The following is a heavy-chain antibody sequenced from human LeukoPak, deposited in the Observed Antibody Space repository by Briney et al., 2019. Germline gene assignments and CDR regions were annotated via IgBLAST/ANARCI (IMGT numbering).Heavy chain of an antibody. J-gene: IGHJ4*02. D-gene: IGHD6-13*01. V-gene: IGHV1-3*01. CDR2: MNADNGGT. Sequence: ASVKVSCKASGYIFTTYPIHWVGQAPGQRLEWMGWMNADNGGTIYSQKFQGRVTITRDTSASTAYVELSSLTSEDTAVYYCAREHKYSSSWYPAYWGQGTLVTVSS. CDR1: GYIFTTYP. CDR3: AREHKYSSSWYPAY.